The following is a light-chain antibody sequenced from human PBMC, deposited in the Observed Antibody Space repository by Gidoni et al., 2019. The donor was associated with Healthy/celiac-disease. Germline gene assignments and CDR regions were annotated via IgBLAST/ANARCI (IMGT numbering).Light chain of an antibody. CDR1: SSDVCGYNY. CDR2: DVS. V-gene: IGLV2-14*03. CDR3: SSYTSSSTLDV. Sequence: QSALTQPAPASGSHVQPITISCTGTSSDVCGYNYVSWYQQHPGKAPKLMIYDVSNRPSGVSNRFSGSKSGNTASLTISGLQAEDEADYYCSSYTSSSTLDVFGTGTKVTVL. J-gene: IGLJ1*01.